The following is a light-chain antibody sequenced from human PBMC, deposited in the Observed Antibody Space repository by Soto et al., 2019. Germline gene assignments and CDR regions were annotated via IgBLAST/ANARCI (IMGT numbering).Light chain of an antibody. J-gene: IGLJ1*01. CDR1: SSNIGNNA. CDR2: YDD. V-gene: IGLV1-36*01. Sequence: QSVLTQPPSVSEAPRRRVTISCSGSSSNIGNNAVNWYQQLPGKAPKLLIYYDDLLPSGVSDRFSSSKSGTSASLAISGLQSEDEADYYCAAWDDSLNAYVFGTGTKVTVL. CDR3: AAWDDSLNAYV.